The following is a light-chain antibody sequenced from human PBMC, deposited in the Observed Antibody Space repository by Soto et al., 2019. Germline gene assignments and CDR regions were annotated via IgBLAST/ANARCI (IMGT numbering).Light chain of an antibody. Sequence: DIVMTQSPDFRAVSLGERATIICKSSQTVLFSSNNKNYVAWYQQKPGQPPKLLIYWASIRDSGVPDRFSGSGSGTDFTLTISSLQAEDVAVYYCQQYYSTPLTFGGGTKVEIK. CDR3: QQYYSTPLT. CDR2: WAS. J-gene: IGKJ4*01. V-gene: IGKV4-1*01. CDR1: QTVLFSSNNKNY.